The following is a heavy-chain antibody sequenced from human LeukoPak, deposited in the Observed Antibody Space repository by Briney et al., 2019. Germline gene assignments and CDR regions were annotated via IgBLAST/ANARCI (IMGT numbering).Heavy chain of an antibody. CDR2: MNPNSGST. Sequence: ASVKVSCKASGYTFTSYDINWVRQATGQGLEWMGWMNPNSGSTGYAQKFQGRVTITRNTSISTAYMELSGLRSEDTAVYYCARGRSTGYPYYFEYWGQGTLVTVSA. J-gene: IGHJ4*02. V-gene: IGHV1-8*03. D-gene: IGHD5-12*01. CDR3: ARGRSTGYPYYFEY. CDR1: GYTFTSYD.